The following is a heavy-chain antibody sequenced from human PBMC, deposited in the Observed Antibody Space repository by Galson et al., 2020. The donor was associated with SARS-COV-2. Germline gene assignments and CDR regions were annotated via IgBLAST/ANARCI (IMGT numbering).Heavy chain of an antibody. V-gene: IGHV4-59*13. CDR1: GGSISSYY. CDR3: ARVFGELFVFDY. D-gene: IGHD3-10*02. J-gene: IGHJ4*02. Sequence: SQTLSLTCTVSGGSISSYYWSWIRQPPGKGLEWIGYIYYSGSTNYNPSLKSRVTISVDTSKNQFSLKLSSVTAADTAVYYCARVFGELFVFDYWGQGTLVTVSS. CDR2: IYYSGST.